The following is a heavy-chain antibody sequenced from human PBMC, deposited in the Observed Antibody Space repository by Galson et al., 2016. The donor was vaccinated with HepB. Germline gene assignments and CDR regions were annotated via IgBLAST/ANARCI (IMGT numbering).Heavy chain of an antibody. J-gene: IGHJ4*02. V-gene: IGHV3-30-3*01. D-gene: IGHD4-23*01. CDR3: ARDYYGGNSVVCAY. CDR1: GFTFSGYA. Sequence: SLRLSCAASGFTFSGYAMYWVRQAPGKGLEWVAVISYDGSNKYYADSVKGRLTISRDNSKNTLYLQINSLRAEDTAVYYCARDYYGGNSVVCAYWGQGTLVTVSS. CDR2: ISYDGSNK.